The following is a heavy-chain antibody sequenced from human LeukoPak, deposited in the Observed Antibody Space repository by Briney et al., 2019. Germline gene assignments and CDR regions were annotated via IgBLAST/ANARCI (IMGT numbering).Heavy chain of an antibody. CDR1: GGSISSYY. V-gene: IGHV4-59*01. J-gene: IGHJ5*02. CDR2: IYYGGST. CDR3: ARGVYGDYAP. D-gene: IGHD4-17*01. Sequence: SETLSLTCTVSGGSISSYYWSWIRQPPGKGLEWIGYIYYGGSTNYNPSLKSRVTISVDTSKNQFSLKLSSVTAADTAVYYCARGVYGDYAPWGQGTLVTVSS.